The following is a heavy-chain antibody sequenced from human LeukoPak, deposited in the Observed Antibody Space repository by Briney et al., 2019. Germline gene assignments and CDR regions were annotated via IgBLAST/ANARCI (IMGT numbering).Heavy chain of an antibody. CDR2: IIPILSIA. J-gene: IGHJ5*02. Sequence: SSVKVSFKGSGCIFSSYAFNWVRQAPGRGLEWVGRIIPILSIANYAQKCQGRVTITADKSTSTTYMELSSRRSEDTAVYYCARERDGKYAAWGQGTLVTVSS. CDR1: GCIFSSYA. D-gene: IGHD1-26*01. V-gene: IGHV1-69*04. CDR3: ARERDGKYAA.